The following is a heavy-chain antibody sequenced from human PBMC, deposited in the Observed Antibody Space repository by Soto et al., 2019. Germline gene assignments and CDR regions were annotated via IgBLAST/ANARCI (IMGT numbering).Heavy chain of an antibody. D-gene: IGHD5-18*01. J-gene: IGHJ6*02. CDR2: IYYSGST. CDR3: ARRRIQLWEFKYYYYGMDV. Sequence: TSETLSLTCTVSGGSISSSIYYWGWIRQPPGKGLEWIGSIYYSGSTYYNPSLKSRVTISVDTSKNQFSLKLSSVTAADTAVYYCARRRIQLWEFKYYYYGMDVWGQGTTVTVSS. V-gene: IGHV4-39*01. CDR1: GGSISSSIYY.